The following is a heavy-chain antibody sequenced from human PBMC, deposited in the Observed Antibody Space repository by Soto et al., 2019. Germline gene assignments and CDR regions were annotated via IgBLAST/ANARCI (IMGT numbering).Heavy chain of an antibody. CDR2: IYHSGST. J-gene: IGHJ4*02. CDR1: GYSISTGYS. Sequence: PSETLSLTCAVSGYSISTGYSWGWIRQPPGKGLEWIGNIYHSGSTFYSPSLKSRVTISLDTSKNQFSLKLTSVTAADTAVYFCARDTGFFDYWGQGTLVTVS. D-gene: IGHD5-18*01. V-gene: IGHV4-38-2*01. CDR3: ARDTGFFDY.